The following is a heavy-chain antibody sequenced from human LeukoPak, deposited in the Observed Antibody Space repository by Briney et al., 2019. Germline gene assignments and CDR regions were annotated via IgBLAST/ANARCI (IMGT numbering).Heavy chain of an antibody. Sequence: PGGSLRLSCAASGFTFSSYAVSWVRQAPGKGLEWVSTISGSADSTYYADSVKGRFTISRDNSKNTLYLQMNSLRAEDTAVYYCAEANTGSYYYDSSGYYGGLYYFDYWGQGTLVTVSS. V-gene: IGHV3-23*01. J-gene: IGHJ4*02. D-gene: IGHD3-22*01. CDR3: AEANTGSYYYDSSGYYGGLYYFDY. CDR1: GFTFSSYA. CDR2: ISGSADST.